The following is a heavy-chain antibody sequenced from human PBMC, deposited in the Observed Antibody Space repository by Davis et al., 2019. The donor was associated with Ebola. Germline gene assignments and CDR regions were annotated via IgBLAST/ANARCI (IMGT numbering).Heavy chain of an antibody. Sequence: GESLKISCAASGFTFSNAWMNWVRQAPGKGLEWVANIKQDGSNKYYADSVKGRFTISRDNSKNTLYLQMNSLRAEDTAVYYCAKGTTADYWGQGTLVTVSS. V-gene: IGHV3-30*02. CDR3: AKGTTADY. J-gene: IGHJ4*02. CDR2: IKQDGSNK. D-gene: IGHD4-17*01. CDR1: GFTFSNAW.